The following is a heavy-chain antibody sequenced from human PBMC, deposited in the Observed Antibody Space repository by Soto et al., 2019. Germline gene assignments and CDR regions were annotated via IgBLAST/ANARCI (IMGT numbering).Heavy chain of an antibody. V-gene: IGHV1-69*13. Sequence: CSVKVSCKASGGTFSSYAISWVRQAPGQGLEWMGGIIPIFGTANYAQKFQGRVTITADESTSTAYMELSSLRSEDTAVYYCARATYPPNWFDPWGQGTLVTVSS. CDR1: GGTFSSYA. CDR2: IIPIFGTA. J-gene: IGHJ5*02. CDR3: ARATYPPNWFDP.